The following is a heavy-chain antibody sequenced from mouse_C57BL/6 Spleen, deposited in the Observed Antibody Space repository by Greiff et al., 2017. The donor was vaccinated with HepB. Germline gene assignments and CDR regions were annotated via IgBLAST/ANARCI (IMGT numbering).Heavy chain of an antibody. CDR2: ISYSGST. CDR1: GYSITSGYD. V-gene: IGHV3-1*01. CDR3: ARQHGYDGAWFAY. J-gene: IGHJ3*01. Sequence: EVHLVESGPGMVKPSQSLSLTCTVTGYSITSGYDWHWIRHFPGNKLEWMGYISYSGSTNYNPSLKSRISITHDTSKNHFFLKLNSVTTEDTATYYCARQHGYDGAWFAYWGQGTLVTVSA. D-gene: IGHD2-2*01.